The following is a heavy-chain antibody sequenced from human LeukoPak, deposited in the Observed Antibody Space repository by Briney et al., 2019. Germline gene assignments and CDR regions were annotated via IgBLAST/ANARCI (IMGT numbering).Heavy chain of an antibody. V-gene: IGHV4-59*12. CDR3: ARDGEDGSGSPWFDP. J-gene: IGHJ5*02. CDR1: GGSISNYY. D-gene: IGHD3-10*01. CDR2: MYYNGRT. Sequence: PSETLSLTCTVSGGSISNYYWTWIRQPPGKGLEWIGYMYYNGRTNYNPSLKSRVTMSVDTSKNQFSLKLSSVTAADTAVYYCARDGEDGSGSPWFDPWGQGTLVTVSS.